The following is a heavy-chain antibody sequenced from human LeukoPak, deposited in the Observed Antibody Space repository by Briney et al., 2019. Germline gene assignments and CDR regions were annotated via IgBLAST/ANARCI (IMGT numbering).Heavy chain of an antibody. Sequence: SVKVSCKASGGTFSSYAISWVRQAPGQGLEWMGGIIPIFGTANYAQKFQGRVTITADESTSTAYMELSSLRSEDTAVYYCARDHSSGFNWFDPWGQGTLVTVSS. CDR1: GGTFSSYA. J-gene: IGHJ5*02. D-gene: IGHD6-19*01. V-gene: IGHV1-69*13. CDR2: IIPIFGTA. CDR3: ARDHSSGFNWFDP.